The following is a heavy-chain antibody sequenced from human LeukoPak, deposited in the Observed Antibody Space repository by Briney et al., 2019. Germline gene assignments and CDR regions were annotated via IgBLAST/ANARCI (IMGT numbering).Heavy chain of an antibody. D-gene: IGHD6-6*01. V-gene: IGHV3-21*01. J-gene: IGHJ4*02. CDR2: ISGTSVYI. CDR3: ARGTPYTSSSDFDY. CDR1: GFTFSPYS. Sequence: GGSLRLSCAASGFTFSPYSMNWVRQAPGEGLEWVSSISGTSVYIYYADLVKGRFTISRDNAKNSLYLQMNSLRAEDTAVYYCARGTPYTSSSDFDYWGQGTLVTVSS.